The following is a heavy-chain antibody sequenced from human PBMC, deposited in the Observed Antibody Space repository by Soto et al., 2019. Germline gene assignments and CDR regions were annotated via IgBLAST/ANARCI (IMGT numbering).Heavy chain of an antibody. Sequence: SLRLSCVASGFSFNDYSLTCMRQPPGGGLDFVAFITNTSITDYYADSVKVRFTISRHNAMNSIYLQMDILRAKAAAVSYFAKDFHQMLCHKHYYYYLDVWGTGTSVTVSS. D-gene: IGHD2-2*01. CDR1: GFSFNDYS. V-gene: IGHV3-11*01. CDR2: ITNTSITD. CDR3: AKDFHQMLCHKHYYYYLDV. J-gene: IGHJ6*03.